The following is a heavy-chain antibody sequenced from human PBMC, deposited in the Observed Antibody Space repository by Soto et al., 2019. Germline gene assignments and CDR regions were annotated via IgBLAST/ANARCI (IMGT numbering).Heavy chain of an antibody. CDR2: ISGYNGNT. CDR3: ARDPGFGFGYSYAFAMDV. D-gene: IGHD5-18*01. CDR1: GYTFSNYG. Sequence: ASVKVSCKASGYTFSNYGISWVRQGPGQGLEWMGWISGYNGNTHYEEKVQDRIKMTTDTSTSTTYLELRSLRSDDTAVYFCARDPGFGFGYSYAFAMDVWRQGTTVTVSS. J-gene: IGHJ6*02. V-gene: IGHV1-18*01.